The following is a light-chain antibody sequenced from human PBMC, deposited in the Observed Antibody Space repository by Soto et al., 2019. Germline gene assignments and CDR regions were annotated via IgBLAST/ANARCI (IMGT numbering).Light chain of an antibody. CDR1: QRVSSH. CDR3: QQYNNWPLT. J-gene: IGKJ1*01. Sequence: ETVMTQSPVTLSVSPGDTATLSCRASQRVSSHLAWYQQRPGQAPRLLIKAASTRATGIPVRFSGSGSGTEFTLTISSLQSEDFAVYYCQQYNNWPLTFGQGTKVDIK. V-gene: IGKV3-15*01. CDR2: AAS.